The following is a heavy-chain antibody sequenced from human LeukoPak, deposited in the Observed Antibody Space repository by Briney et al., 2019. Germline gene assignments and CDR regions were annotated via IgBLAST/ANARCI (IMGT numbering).Heavy chain of an antibody. V-gene: IGHV4-31*03. CDR1: GGSITSGGYY. D-gene: IGHD2-15*01. CDR2: ISYTENT. Sequence: SETLSLTSTVSGGSITSGGYYWSWLRHHPGKGLEWIGYISYTENTYYNPSLENRVNISLDTSKNHFSLRLISVTAADTDTYDYSRGRPVSAAVGYLDYWGQGSLVTVSS. J-gene: IGHJ4*02. CDR3: SRGRPVSAAVGYLDY.